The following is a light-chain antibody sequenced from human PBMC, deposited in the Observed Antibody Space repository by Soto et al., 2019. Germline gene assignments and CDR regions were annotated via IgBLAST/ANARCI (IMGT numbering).Light chain of an antibody. J-gene: IGLJ2*01. CDR2: DVS. V-gene: IGLV2-14*01. Sequence: QSALTQPASVSGSPGQSITISCTGTSSDVGGYVSWYQQHPGKAPKLMIYDVSNRPSGVSNRFSGSKSGNTASLTISGLQAEDEADYYCSSYSNTLRVFGGGTKVTVL. CDR1: SSDVGGY. CDR3: SSYSNTLRV.